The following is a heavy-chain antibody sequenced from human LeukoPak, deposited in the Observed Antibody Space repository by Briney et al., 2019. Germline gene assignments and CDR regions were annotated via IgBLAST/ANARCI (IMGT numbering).Heavy chain of an antibody. D-gene: IGHD1-26*01. V-gene: IGHV3-23*01. J-gene: IGHJ6*02. CDR2: ISGSGGST. CDR3: AKDLSWDGWAEHDYYYYYGMDV. Sequence: PGGSLRLSCAASGFTFSSYAMSWVRQAPGKGLEWVSAISGSGGSTYYADSVKGRFTISRDNSKNTLYLQMNSLRAEDTAVYYCAKDLSWDGWAEHDYYYYYGMDVWGQGTTVTVSS. CDR1: GFTFSSYA.